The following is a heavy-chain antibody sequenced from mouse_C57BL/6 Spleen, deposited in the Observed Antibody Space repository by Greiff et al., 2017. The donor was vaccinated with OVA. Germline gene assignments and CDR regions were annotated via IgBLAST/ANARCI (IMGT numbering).Heavy chain of an antibody. CDR2: IYIGNGYT. CDR1: GYTFTSYG. D-gene: IGHD1-1*01. J-gene: IGHJ1*03. V-gene: IGHV1-58*01. Sequence: EVKLQESGAELVRPGSSVKMSCKTSGYTFTSYGINWVKQRPGQGLEWIGYIYIGNGYTEYNEKFKGKATLTSDTSSSTAYMQLSSLTSEDSAIYFCARSRYYCGSSHWYFEVWGTGATVTVSS. CDR3: ARSRYYCGSSHWYFEV.